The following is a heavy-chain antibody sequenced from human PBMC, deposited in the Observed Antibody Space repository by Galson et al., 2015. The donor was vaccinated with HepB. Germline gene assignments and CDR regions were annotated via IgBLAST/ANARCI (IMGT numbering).Heavy chain of an antibody. V-gene: IGHV5-51*01. CDR1: GYTFTNYW. CDR3: ARPYAFSGSFHFDY. D-gene: IGHD5-12*01. J-gene: IGHJ4*02. Sequence: QSGAEVTNPGDSLKISCKGSGYTFTNYWIGWVRQMPGKGLEWMGILYPGGSEIRYSPSFQGQVTISADNSNSTAYLQWNNLKASDTAIYYCARPYAFSGSFHFDYWGQGTLVTVSS. CDR2: LYPGGSEI.